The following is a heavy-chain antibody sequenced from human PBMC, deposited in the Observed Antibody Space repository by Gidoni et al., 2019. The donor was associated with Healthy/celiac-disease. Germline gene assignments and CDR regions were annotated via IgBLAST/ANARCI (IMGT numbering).Heavy chain of an antibody. CDR1: AYTFTSYG. D-gene: IGHD4-17*01. J-gene: IGHJ4*02. CDR2: ISAYNGNT. Sequence: QVQLVQSGAEVKKPGASVTVFCTASAYTFTSYGISWVRQAPGQGLEWMGWISAYNGNTNYAQKVQGRVTMTTDTSTSTAYMELRSLRSDDTAVYYCARENIDYGDYLFDYWGQGTLVTVSS. V-gene: IGHV1-18*01. CDR3: ARENIDYGDYLFDY.